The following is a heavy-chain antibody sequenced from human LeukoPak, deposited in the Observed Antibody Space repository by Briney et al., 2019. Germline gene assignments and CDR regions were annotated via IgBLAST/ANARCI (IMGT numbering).Heavy chain of an antibody. Sequence: PGRSLRLSCAASGFAFSTYEMSWVRQAPGKGLEWIADITISGQTKNYADSVKGRFTISRDNAMSSLYLQMNSLRVEDTGVFYCARGDPHADLWGQGTLVTVSS. V-gene: IGHV3-48*03. J-gene: IGHJ5*02. CDR2: ITISGQTK. CDR1: GFAFSTYE. CDR3: ARGDPHADL.